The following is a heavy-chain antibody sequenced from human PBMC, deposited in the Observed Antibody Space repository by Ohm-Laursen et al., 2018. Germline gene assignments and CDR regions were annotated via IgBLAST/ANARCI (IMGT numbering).Heavy chain of an antibody. V-gene: IGHV2-70*11. D-gene: IGHD3-3*01. J-gene: IGHJ6*02. Sequence: TQTLTLTCTFSGFSLNGSPMCVSWIRQPPGKGLEWLARIDWDDDKWYSTSLMTRLTISKDTSKSQVVLTMTNMDPVDTATYYCARLVGDFWNYGMDVWGQGTTVTVSS. CDR2: IDWDDDK. CDR3: ARLVGDFWNYGMDV. CDR1: GFSLNGSPMC.